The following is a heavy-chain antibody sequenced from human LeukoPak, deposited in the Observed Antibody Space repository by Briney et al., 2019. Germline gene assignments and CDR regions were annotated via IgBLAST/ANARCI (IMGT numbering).Heavy chain of an antibody. CDR3: ARDYWPWLVPSVTLDY. V-gene: IGHV3-21*01. CDR2: ISSSSSYI. CDR1: GFTFSSYS. J-gene: IGHJ4*02. Sequence: GGSLRLSCAASGFTFSSYSTNWVRQAPGKGLEWVSSISSSSSYIYYADSVKGRFTISRDNAKNSLYLQMNSLRAEDTAVYYCARDYWPWLVPSVTLDYWGQGTLVTVSS. D-gene: IGHD6-19*01.